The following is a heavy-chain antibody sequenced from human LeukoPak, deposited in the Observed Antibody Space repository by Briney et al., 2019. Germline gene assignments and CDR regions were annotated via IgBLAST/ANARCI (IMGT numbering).Heavy chain of an antibody. D-gene: IGHD3-3*01. Sequence: PGGSLRLSCAASGFAFSSYAMSWVRQAPGKGLEWVSAISGSGGSTYYADSVKGRFTISRDNSKNTLYLQMNSLRAEDTAVYYCAKCGDFWSGHMDVWGKGTTVTVSS. CDR1: GFAFSSYA. CDR2: ISGSGGST. CDR3: AKCGDFWSGHMDV. V-gene: IGHV3-23*01. J-gene: IGHJ6*03.